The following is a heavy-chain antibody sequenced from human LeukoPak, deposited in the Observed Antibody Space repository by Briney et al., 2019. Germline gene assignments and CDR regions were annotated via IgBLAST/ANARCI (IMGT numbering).Heavy chain of an antibody. CDR3: ARLFNYYHNGGYPLTLDYFDY. CDR2: IYYSGST. CDR1: GGSISSRSYY. D-gene: IGHD3-22*01. Sequence: PSETLSLTCTVSGGSISSRSYYWGWIRQPPGKGLECIGYIYYSGSTNYNPSLKSRVTISVDTSKNQFSLKLSSVTAADTAVYYCARLFNYYHNGGYPLTLDYFDYWGQGTLITVSS. V-gene: IGHV4-61*05. J-gene: IGHJ4*02.